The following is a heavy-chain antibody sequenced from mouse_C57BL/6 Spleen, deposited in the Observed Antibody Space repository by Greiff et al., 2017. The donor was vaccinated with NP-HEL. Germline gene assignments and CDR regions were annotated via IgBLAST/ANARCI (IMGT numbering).Heavy chain of an antibody. CDR1: GYAFSSYW. CDR2: IYPGDGDT. D-gene: IGHD2-3*01. Sequence: QVQLKESGAELVKPGASVKISCKASGYAFSSYWMNWVKQRPGKGLEWIGQIYPGDGDTNYNGKFKGKATLTADKSSSTAYMQLSSLTSEDSAVYFCARNDGYYRFAYWGQGTLVTVSA. J-gene: IGHJ3*01. V-gene: IGHV1-80*01. CDR3: ARNDGYYRFAY.